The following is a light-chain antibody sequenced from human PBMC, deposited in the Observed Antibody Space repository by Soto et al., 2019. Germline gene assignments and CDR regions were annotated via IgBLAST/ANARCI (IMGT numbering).Light chain of an antibody. CDR3: QQYHDSPMNT. CDR2: GAS. Sequence: VLPQSPDTLSLSPGDRATLSCRASQSVRSTFLAWYQQKPGQAPRLLIYGASNRAAGIPERLSGSASGTEFTLTNSRLEPDDSAVYYCQQYHDSPMNTFGQGTKLQIK. V-gene: IGKV3-20*01. CDR1: QSVRSTF. J-gene: IGKJ2*01.